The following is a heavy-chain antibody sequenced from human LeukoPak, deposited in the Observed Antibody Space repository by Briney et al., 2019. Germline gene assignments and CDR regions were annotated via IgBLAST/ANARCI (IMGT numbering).Heavy chain of an antibody. CDR1: GYTFTTYG. CDR2: ISAYNGHT. Sequence: ASVKVSCKVSGYTFTTYGVSWVRQAPGQGLEWMGWISAYNGHTSYAQKLQGRVTMTTDTSTSTAYMELRSLRSDDTAVYYCARNPDPLYYYDSSEDAFDIWGQGTMVTVSS. J-gene: IGHJ3*02. V-gene: IGHV1-18*01. D-gene: IGHD3-22*01. CDR3: ARNPDPLYYYDSSEDAFDI.